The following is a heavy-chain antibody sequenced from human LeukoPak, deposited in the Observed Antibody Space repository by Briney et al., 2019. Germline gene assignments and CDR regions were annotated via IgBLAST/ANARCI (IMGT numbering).Heavy chain of an antibody. CDR1: GYTFTNYA. CDR2: INAGNDDT. CDR3: ARVKAVAGAYYFDY. J-gene: IGHJ4*02. V-gene: IGHV1-3*01. Sequence: ASVTVSCKASGYTFTNYAFHWVRQAPGQRLEWLGWINAGNDDTKYSQKFQGRVTMTRDTSISTAYMELSRLRSDDTAVYYCARVKAVAGAYYFDYWGQGTLVTVSS. D-gene: IGHD6-19*01.